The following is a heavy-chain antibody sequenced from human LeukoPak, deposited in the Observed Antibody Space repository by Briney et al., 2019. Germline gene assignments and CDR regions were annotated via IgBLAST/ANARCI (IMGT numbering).Heavy chain of an antibody. V-gene: IGHV4-59*01. J-gene: IGHJ3*02. Sequence: TSETLSLTCTVSGGSISTYYWSWIRQPPGKGLEWIGYIYYSGSTNYNPSLKSRVTISVDTSKNQFSLKLSSVTAADTAVYYCARLSRIFSDAFDIWGQGTMVTVSS. D-gene: IGHD3-9*01. CDR1: GGSISTYY. CDR3: ARLSRIFSDAFDI. CDR2: IYYSGST.